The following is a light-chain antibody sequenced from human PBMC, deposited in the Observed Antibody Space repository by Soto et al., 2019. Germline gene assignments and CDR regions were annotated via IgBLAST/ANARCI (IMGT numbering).Light chain of an antibody. J-gene: IGKJ2*01. CDR3: QQYNSYSYT. Sequence: DIQMTQSLSTLFASVGARVTITCRAGQRFSSWLAWYQQKPGKAPKLLIYKASSLESGVPSRFSGGGSGTEFTLTISSLQPDDFATYYCQQYNSYSYTFGQGTKLEIK. CDR2: KAS. CDR1: QRFSSW. V-gene: IGKV1-5*03.